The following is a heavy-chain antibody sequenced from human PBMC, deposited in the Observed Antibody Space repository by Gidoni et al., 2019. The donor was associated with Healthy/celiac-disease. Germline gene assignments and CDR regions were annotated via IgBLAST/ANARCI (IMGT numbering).Heavy chain of an antibody. D-gene: IGHD3-22*01. J-gene: IGHJ6*02. CDR2: INPNSGGS. Sequence: QVQLVQSGAEVKKPGASVKVSCKASGYTFTGYYMHWVRQAPGQGLEWMGWINPNSGGSNYAQKFQGRVTMTRDTSISTAYMELSRLRSDDTAVYYCASTSSGYYNPDHYYGMDVWGQGTTVTVSS. V-gene: IGHV1-2*02. CDR3: ASTSSGYYNPDHYYGMDV. CDR1: GYTFTGYY.